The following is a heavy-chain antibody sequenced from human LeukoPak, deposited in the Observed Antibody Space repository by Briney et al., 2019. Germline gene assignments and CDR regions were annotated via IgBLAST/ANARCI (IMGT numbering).Heavy chain of an antibody. D-gene: IGHD2-21*02. Sequence: QSGGSLRLSCAASGFTFSSYWMHWVRQAPGKGLVWVSRINSDGSSTSYADSVKGRFTISRDNAKNTLYLRMNSLRAEDTAVYYCAGFCGGDCYPNWFDPWGQGTLVTVSS. J-gene: IGHJ5*02. CDR3: AGFCGGDCYPNWFDP. CDR2: INSDGSST. CDR1: GFTFSSYW. V-gene: IGHV3-74*01.